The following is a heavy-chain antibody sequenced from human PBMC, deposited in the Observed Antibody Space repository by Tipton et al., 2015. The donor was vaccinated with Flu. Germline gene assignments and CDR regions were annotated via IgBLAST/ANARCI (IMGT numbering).Heavy chain of an antibody. Sequence: GLVKPSEILSLTCTVSGASVSTYYWSWIRQPPGKGLEWIGNVYYGGNTNYNPSLNSRVTISLDTSNNQFSLKLTSVTAADTAVYYCAHTAKWLSFDNWGRGTLVTVSS. V-gene: IGHV4-59*02. CDR2: VYYGGNT. CDR3: AHTAKWLSFDN. J-gene: IGHJ4*02. CDR1: GASVSTYY. D-gene: IGHD5-24*01.